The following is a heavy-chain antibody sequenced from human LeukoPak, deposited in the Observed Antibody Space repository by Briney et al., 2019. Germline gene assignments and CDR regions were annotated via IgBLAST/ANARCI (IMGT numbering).Heavy chain of an antibody. CDR1: GSSISSGYY. D-gene: IGHD1-1*01. Sequence: SETLSLTCTVSGSSISSGYYWDWIRQPPGKGPEWIGSLYHSGNTYYDPSLKSRVTISVDTSKNQFSLKLRSVTAADTAVYYCARSRGRLAQLDYWGQGTLVTVSS. CDR3: ARSRGRLAQLDY. V-gene: IGHV4-38-2*02. CDR2: LYHSGNT. J-gene: IGHJ4*02.